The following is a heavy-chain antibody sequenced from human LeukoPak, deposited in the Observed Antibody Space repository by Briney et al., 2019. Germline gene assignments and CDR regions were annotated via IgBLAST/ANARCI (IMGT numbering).Heavy chain of an antibody. V-gene: IGHV3-48*02. D-gene: IGHD3-10*01. CDR2: INIISSEI. J-gene: IGHJ3*02. Sequence: GGSLRLSCAASGFTFSSYSMNWVRQAPGKGLEWVSYINIISSEIYYGDSVKGRFTISTDNAKNSVYLQMNSLRDEDTAVYYCARDRAYAFDNWGQGTMVTVSS. CDR1: GFTFSSYS. CDR3: ARDRAYAFDN.